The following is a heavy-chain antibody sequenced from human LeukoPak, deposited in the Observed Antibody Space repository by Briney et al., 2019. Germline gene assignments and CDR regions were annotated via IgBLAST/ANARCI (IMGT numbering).Heavy chain of an antibody. V-gene: IGHV1-69*05. CDR1: GGTFSSYA. Sequence: SVKVSCTASGGTFSSYAISWVRQAPGQGLEWMGGIIPIFGTANYAEKFQGRVTINTDDSTSTAYMELSSLRSGDTAVYYCARGKTAGYYYMDVWGKGTTVTVSS. CDR3: ARGKTAGYYYMDV. J-gene: IGHJ6*03. CDR2: IIPIFGTA.